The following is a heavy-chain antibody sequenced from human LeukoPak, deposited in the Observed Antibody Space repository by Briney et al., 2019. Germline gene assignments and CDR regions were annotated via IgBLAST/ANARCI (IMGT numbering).Heavy chain of an antibody. Sequence: GGPLRLSCAASGFTVSSNYMSWVRQAPGKGLEWVSVIYSGGSTYYADSVKDRFTISRDNSKNTLYLQMNSLRAEDTAVYYCAREGYCSSTSCYTLGDAFDIWGQGTMVTVSS. CDR2: IYSGGST. V-gene: IGHV3-53*01. CDR1: GFTVSSNY. D-gene: IGHD2-2*02. CDR3: AREGYCSSTSCYTLGDAFDI. J-gene: IGHJ3*02.